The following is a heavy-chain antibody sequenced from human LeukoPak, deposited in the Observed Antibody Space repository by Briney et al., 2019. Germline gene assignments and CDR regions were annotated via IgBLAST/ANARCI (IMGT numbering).Heavy chain of an antibody. CDR2: ISWNSGSI. CDR3: AKDLGMGGGSWCYFDY. V-gene: IGHV3-9*01. D-gene: IGHD2-15*01. Sequence: GRSLRLSCAASGFTFDDYAMHWVRQAPGKGLEWVSGISWNSGSIGYADSVKGRFTISRDNAKNSLYLQMNSLRAEDTALYSCAKDLGMGGGSWCYFDYWGQGTLVTVSS. J-gene: IGHJ4*02. CDR1: GFTFDDYA.